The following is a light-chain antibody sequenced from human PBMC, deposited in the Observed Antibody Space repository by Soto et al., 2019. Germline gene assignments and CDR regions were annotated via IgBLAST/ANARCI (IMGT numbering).Light chain of an antibody. J-gene: IGKJ4*01. CDR3: QHRSTWPRT. V-gene: IGKV3-11*01. CDR1: QSVTSS. Sequence: EIVLTQSPATLSLSPGERATLSCRASQSVTSSLVWYQQKPGQAPRLLIYDASNRATGIPARFSGSGSGTDFTLTISNLDPEDFAVYYCQHRSTWPRTFGGGTKVEIK. CDR2: DAS.